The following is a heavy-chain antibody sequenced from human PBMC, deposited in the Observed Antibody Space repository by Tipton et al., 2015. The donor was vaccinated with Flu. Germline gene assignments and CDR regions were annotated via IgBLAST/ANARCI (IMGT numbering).Heavy chain of an antibody. D-gene: IGHD3-3*01. V-gene: IGHV4-61*05. Sequence: TLSLTCTVSGGSISSSSYYWGWIRQPPGKGLEWIGYIYYSGSTNYNPSLKSRVTISVDTSKNQFSLKLSSVTAADTAVYYCARRGFNMGFLEWLYPFDPWGQGTLVTVSS. J-gene: IGHJ5*02. CDR3: ARRGFNMGFLEWLYPFDP. CDR1: GGSISSSSYY. CDR2: IYYSGST.